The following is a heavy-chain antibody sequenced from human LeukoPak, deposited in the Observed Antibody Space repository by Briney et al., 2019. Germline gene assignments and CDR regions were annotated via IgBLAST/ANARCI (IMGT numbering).Heavy chain of an antibody. D-gene: IGHD3-3*01. J-gene: IGHJ6*03. V-gene: IGHV4-30-4*08. Sequence: PSQTLSLTCTVSGGSISSGDYYWSWIRQPPGKGLEWIGYIYYSGSTYYNPSLKSRVTISVDTSKNQFSLKLSSVTAADTAVYYCARGVPPTIWYYYYMDVWGKGTTVTVSS. CDR3: ARGVPPTIWYYYYMDV. CDR2: IYYSGST. CDR1: GGSISSGDYY.